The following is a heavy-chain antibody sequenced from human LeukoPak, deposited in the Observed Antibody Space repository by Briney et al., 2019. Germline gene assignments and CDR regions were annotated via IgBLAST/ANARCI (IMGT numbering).Heavy chain of an antibody. V-gene: IGHV3-33*06. Sequence: GGSLRLSCAASGFTFDDYAMHWVRQAPGKGLEWVAVIWYDGSNKYYADSVKGRFTISRDNSKNTLYLQMNSLRVEDTAVYYCAKDSYQLLSGDAFDIWGQGTMVTVSS. CDR1: GFTFDDYA. CDR2: IWYDGSNK. J-gene: IGHJ3*02. CDR3: AKDSYQLLSGDAFDI. D-gene: IGHD2-2*01.